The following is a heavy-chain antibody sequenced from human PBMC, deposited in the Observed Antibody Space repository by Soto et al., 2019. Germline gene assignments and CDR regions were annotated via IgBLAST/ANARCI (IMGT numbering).Heavy chain of an antibody. CDR1: GGSISSSSYY. CDR2: IYYSGST. CDR3: ARLRYYDSSGYYRENYFDY. D-gene: IGHD3-22*01. Sequence: SETLSLTCTVSGGSISSSSYYWGWIRQPPGKGLEWIGSIYYSGSTYYNPSLKSRVTISVDTSKNQFSLKLSSVTAADTAVYYCARLRYYDSSGYYRENYFDYWGQGTLVTVSS. J-gene: IGHJ4*02. V-gene: IGHV4-39*01.